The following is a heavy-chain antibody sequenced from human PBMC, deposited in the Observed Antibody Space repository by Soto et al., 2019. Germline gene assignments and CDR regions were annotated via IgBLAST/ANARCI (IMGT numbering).Heavy chain of an antibody. CDR2: IYHSGST. CDR1: SGSFSSSKW. V-gene: IGHV4-4*02. CDR3: ACGYDYYYYMDV. D-gene: IGHD5-12*01. Sequence: QVQLQESGPGLVKPSGTLSLTCAVSSGSFSSSKWWSWVRQPPGKGLEWIGEIYHSGSTHYNPSLKSRVTISVDKSKNQFSLKLRSVTAADTAVYYCACGYDYYYYMDVWGKGTTVTVSS. J-gene: IGHJ6*03.